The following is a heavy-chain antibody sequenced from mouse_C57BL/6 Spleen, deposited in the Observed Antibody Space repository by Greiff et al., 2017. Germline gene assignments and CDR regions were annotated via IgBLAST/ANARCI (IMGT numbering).Heavy chain of an antibody. CDR2: INPSSGYT. CDR3: ARDYEYDDGAWFAY. Sequence: QVQLKQSGAELARPGASVTMSCKASGYTFTSYTMHWVKQRPGQGLEWIGYINPSSGYTKYNQKLKDKATLPADKSSSTSNIQLNSLISEDTAVYYCARDYEYDDGAWFAYWGQGTLVTVSA. V-gene: IGHV1-4*01. J-gene: IGHJ3*01. CDR1: GYTFTSYT. D-gene: IGHD2-4*01.